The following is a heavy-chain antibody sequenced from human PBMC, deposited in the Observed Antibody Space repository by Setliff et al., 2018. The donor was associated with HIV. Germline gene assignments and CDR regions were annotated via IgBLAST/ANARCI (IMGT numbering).Heavy chain of an antibody. CDR1: DDSINSDNYY. D-gene: IGHD3-10*01. J-gene: IGHJ4*02. CDR2: VYITGRT. V-gene: IGHV4-61*02. Sequence: SETLSLTCSVSDDSINSDNYYWSWIRQPAGKGLEWIGRVYITGRTHYNPSLKSRVTISVDTSKNQFSLKLSSVTAADTAVYYCAGGLHYGLGKFGYWGQGTLVTVSS. CDR3: AGGLHYGLGKFGY.